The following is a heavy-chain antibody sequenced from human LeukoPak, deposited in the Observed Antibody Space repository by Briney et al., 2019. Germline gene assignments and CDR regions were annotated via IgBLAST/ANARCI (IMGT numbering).Heavy chain of an antibody. Sequence: QPSETLSLTCAVYGGSFSGYYWSWIRQPPGKGLEWIGEINHSGSTNYNPSLKSRVTISVDTSKNQFSLKLSSVTAADTAVYYCARASFVLVPAATGIDYRGQGTLVTVTS. CDR2: INHSGST. CDR3: ARASFVLVPAATGIDY. J-gene: IGHJ4*02. V-gene: IGHV4-34*01. CDR1: GGSFSGYY. D-gene: IGHD2-2*01.